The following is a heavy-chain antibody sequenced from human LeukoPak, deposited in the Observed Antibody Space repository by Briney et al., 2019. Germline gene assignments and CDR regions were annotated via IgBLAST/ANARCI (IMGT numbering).Heavy chain of an antibody. Sequence: SQTLSLTCAVSGGSISSGGYSWSWIRQPPGKGLEWIGYIYHSGSTYYNPSLKSRVTISVDRSKNQFSLKLGSVTAADTAVYYCARGGGGIVVVPAAPLPPDYWGQGTLVTVSS. CDR1: GGSISSGGYS. CDR3: ARGGGGIVVVPAAPLPPDY. J-gene: IGHJ4*02. V-gene: IGHV4-30-2*01. CDR2: IYHSGST. D-gene: IGHD2-2*01.